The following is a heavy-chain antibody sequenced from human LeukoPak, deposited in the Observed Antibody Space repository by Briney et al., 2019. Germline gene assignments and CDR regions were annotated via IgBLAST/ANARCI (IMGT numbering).Heavy chain of an antibody. J-gene: IGHJ6*03. V-gene: IGHV1-2*06. CDR1: GYTFTGYY. CDR3: ARDSSSNYYYCYMDV. CDR2: INPNSGGT. D-gene: IGHD6-13*01. Sequence: ASVKVSCKASGYTFTGYYMRWVRQAPGQGLEWMGRINPNSGGTNYAQKFQGRVTMTRDTSISTAYMELSRLRSDDTAVYYCARDSSSNYYYCYMDVWGKGTTVTVSS.